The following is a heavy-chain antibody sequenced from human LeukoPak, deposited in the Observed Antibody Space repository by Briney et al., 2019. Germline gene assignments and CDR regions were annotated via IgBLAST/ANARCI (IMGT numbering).Heavy chain of an antibody. V-gene: IGHV3-15*01. D-gene: IGHD1-26*01. CDR1: GFTFSNAW. CDR2: IKSKTDGGTT. J-gene: IGHJ3*02. Sequence: GGSLRLSCAASGFTFSNAWMSWVRQAPGKGLEWVGRIKSKTDGGTTDYAAPVKGRFTISRDDSKNTLYLQMNSLKIEDTAVYYCTTDDLRVGAFDIWGQGTMVTVSS. CDR3: TTDDLRVGAFDI.